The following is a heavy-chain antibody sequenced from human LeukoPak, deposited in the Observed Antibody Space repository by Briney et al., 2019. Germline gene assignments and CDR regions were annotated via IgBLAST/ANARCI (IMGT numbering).Heavy chain of an antibody. CDR2: ISGSGGST. D-gene: IGHD6-13*01. V-gene: IGHV3-23*01. J-gene: IGHJ4*02. CDR1: GFTLSSYV. Sequence: GGSLRLSCAASGFTLSSYVMSWVRPAPRRGVGWVSAISGSGGSTYYADSVKARFTTSRDNSKNTLYLQMNSLRAEDTAVYYCAKEGRWPFDYWGQGTLVTVSS. CDR3: AKEGRWPFDY.